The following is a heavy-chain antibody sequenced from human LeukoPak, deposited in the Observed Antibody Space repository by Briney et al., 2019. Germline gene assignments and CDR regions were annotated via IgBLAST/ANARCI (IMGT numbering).Heavy chain of an antibody. CDR2: INHSGST. CDR3: ARGHRRLQGNYFDY. D-gene: IGHD5-24*01. V-gene: IGHV4-39*07. CDR1: GGSISSSSYY. J-gene: IGHJ4*02. Sequence: SETLSLTCTVSGGSISSSSYYWSWIRQPPGKGLEWIGEINHSGSTNYNPSLKSRVTISVDTSKNQFSLKLSSVTAADTAVYYCARGHRRLQGNYFDYWGQGTLVTVSS.